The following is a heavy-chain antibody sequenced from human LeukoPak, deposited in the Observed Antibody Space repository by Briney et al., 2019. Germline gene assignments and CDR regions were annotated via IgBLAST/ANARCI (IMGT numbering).Heavy chain of an antibody. J-gene: IGHJ4*02. D-gene: IGHD3-10*01. V-gene: IGHV3-48*02. Sequence: GGSLRLSCAASGFTFRSYSMNWVSQAPGKGLEWVSYISSSSSSTIYYADSVKGRFTISRDNAKNSLYLQMNSLRDKDTAVYYCVTDGENLLVRAIDYWGQGTLVTVSS. CDR3: VTDGENLLVRAIDY. CDR1: GFTFRSYS. CDR2: ISSSSSSTI.